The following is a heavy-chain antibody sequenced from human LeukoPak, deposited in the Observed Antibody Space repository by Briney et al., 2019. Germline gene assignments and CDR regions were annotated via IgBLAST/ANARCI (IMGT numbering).Heavy chain of an antibody. V-gene: IGHV1-18*01. D-gene: IGHD2-8*02. Sequence: GASVTVSCKASGYTFTNYGMSWVRQAPGQGLEWMGWISAYNGNTNYAQKLQGRVTMTTDTSTSTAYMELRSLRSDDTAVYYCARVVFTGGSDYWGQGTLVTVSS. J-gene: IGHJ4*02. CDR2: ISAYNGNT. CDR3: ARVVFTGGSDY. CDR1: GYTFTNYG.